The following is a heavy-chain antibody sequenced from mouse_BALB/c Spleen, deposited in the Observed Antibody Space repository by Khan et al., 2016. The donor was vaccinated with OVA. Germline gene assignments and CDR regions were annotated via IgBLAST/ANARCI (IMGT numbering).Heavy chain of an antibody. CDR2: ISYSGVT. CDR3: AGGNYYGYYFDY. D-gene: IGHD1-1*01. V-gene: IGHV3-2*02. J-gene: IGHJ2*01. Sequence: EVELVESGPGLVKPSQSLSLTCTVTGYSITSGYAWNWIRQFPGNKLEWMGYISYSGVTIYNPSLKSRISITPDTSKNQFFLQLNSLTTEDTATYYCAGGNYYGYYFDYWGQGTTLTVSS. CDR1: GYSITSGYA.